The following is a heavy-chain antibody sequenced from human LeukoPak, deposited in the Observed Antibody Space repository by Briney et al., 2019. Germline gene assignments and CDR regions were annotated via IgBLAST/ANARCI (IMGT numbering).Heavy chain of an antibody. J-gene: IGHJ4*02. CDR2: INPNSGDT. Sequence: GASVKVSCKASGYTFTGYYIHWVRQAPGQGLEWMGWINPNSGDTNYAQKFQGRVTLTRDTSISTAYMELSRLRSDDTAVYYCARLGFDYWGQGTLVTVSS. CDR3: ARLGFDY. CDR1: GYTFTGYY. V-gene: IGHV1-2*02. D-gene: IGHD7-27*01.